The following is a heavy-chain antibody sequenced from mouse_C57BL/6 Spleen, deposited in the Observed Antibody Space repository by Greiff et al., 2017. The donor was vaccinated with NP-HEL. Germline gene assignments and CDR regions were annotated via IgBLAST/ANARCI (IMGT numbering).Heavy chain of an antibody. Sequence: QVHVKQSGAELARPGASVKLSCKASGYTFTSYGISWVKQRTGQGLEWIGEIYPRSGNTYYNEKFKGKATLTADKSSSTAYMELRSLTSEDSAVYFCARGGYQGYYYAMDYWGQGTSVTVSS. CDR2: IYPRSGNT. CDR1: GYTFTSYG. D-gene: IGHD3-3*01. J-gene: IGHJ4*01. V-gene: IGHV1-81*01. CDR3: ARGGYQGYYYAMDY.